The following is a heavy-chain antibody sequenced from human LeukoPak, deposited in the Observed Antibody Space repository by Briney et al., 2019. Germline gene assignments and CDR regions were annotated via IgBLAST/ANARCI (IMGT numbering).Heavy chain of an antibody. V-gene: IGHV3-21*01. CDR1: GFTFSNYN. Sequence: GGSLRLSCAASGFTFSNYNMNWVRQAPGKAIEWVSSITSSGTYNFYADSVRGRFTISRDNAKNSLYLQMDSLGPEDTAVYYCARDPYSGNYGNYYYYYMDVWGKGTTVTISS. CDR2: ITSSGTYN. CDR3: ARDPYSGNYGNYYYYYMDV. J-gene: IGHJ6*03. D-gene: IGHD1-26*01.